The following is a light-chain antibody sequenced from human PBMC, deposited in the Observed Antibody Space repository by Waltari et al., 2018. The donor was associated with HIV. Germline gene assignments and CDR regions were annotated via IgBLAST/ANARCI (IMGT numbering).Light chain of an antibody. CDR1: QSISFY. J-gene: IGKJ3*01. CDR3: QQSYSTPLT. V-gene: IGKV1-39*01. Sequence: DIQMTQSPSSLSASVGDTITIACRASQSISFYLNWYQIKPGKVPRLLISGASTLQSGVPSRFSGSGSGTDFTLTLSSLQPEDFATYYCQQSYSTPLTFGPGTEVEIK. CDR2: GAS.